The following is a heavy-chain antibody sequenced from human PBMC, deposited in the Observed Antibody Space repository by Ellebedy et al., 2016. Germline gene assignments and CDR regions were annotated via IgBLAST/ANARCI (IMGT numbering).Heavy chain of an antibody. D-gene: IGHD3-10*02. CDR3: ARLCSSFSCSGAFDF. CDR1: GGSINNYY. CDR2: VHTSGTP. J-gene: IGHJ4*02. Sequence: SETLSLXCTVSGGSINNYYWNWIRQPAGEGLDWIGRVHTSGTPNYKPSLKSRVTMSIDTSKNQFSLKLNSVTAADTAIYYCARLCSSFSCSGAFDFWGQGILVTVSS. V-gene: IGHV4-4*07.